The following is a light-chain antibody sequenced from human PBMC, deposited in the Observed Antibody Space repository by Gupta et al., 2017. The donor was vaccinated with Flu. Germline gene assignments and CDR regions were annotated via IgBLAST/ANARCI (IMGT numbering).Light chain of an antibody. J-gene: IGLJ2*01. Sequence: VLTQPPSVSGAPGQRVTISCTGSSSNIGAGYDVHWYQQLPGTAPKLLIYGNSNRPSGVPDRFSGSKSGTSASLAITGLQAEDEADYYCQSYDSSLSGVVFGGGTKLTVL. V-gene: IGLV1-40*01. CDR1: SSNIGAGYD. CDR3: QSYDSSLSGVV. CDR2: GNS.